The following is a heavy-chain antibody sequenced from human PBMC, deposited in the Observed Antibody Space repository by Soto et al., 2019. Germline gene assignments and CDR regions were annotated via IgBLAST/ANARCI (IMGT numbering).Heavy chain of an antibody. V-gene: IGHV3-23*01. D-gene: IGHD3-22*01. J-gene: IGHJ4*02. CDR3: AKAERAMIVVVINFHY. CDR1: GFTFSSYA. Sequence: GGSLRLSCAASGFTFSSYAMSWVRQAPGKGLEWVSAISGSGGSTYYAYSVKGRFTISRDNSKNTLYLQMNSLRAEDTAVYYCAKAERAMIVVVINFHYWGQGTLVTVSS. CDR2: ISGSGGST.